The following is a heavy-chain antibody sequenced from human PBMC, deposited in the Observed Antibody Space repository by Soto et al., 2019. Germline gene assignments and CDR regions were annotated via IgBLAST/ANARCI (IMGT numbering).Heavy chain of an antibody. Sequence: GASVKVSCKTSGYTFTNYGISWVRQAPGQGLDWMGWISAHTGNTNYAQKFQGRVTMTTDTSTSTAYMELRSLRSDDTAVYYCARVLGYNSSWWRHTAFDIWGQGTMVTVSS. V-gene: IGHV1-18*01. J-gene: IGHJ3*02. CDR1: GYTFTNYG. CDR3: ARVLGYNSSWWRHTAFDI. CDR2: ISAHTGNT. D-gene: IGHD6-13*01.